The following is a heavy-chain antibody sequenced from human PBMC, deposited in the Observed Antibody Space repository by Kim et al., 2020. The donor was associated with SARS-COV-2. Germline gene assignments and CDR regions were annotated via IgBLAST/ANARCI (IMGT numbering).Heavy chain of an antibody. Sequence: YTDSVKARYTISRATSKNTLYLQMNSLRAEDTAVYYCAKDVGATNYYFDYWGQGTLVTVSS. D-gene: IGHD1-26*01. J-gene: IGHJ4*02. CDR3: AKDVGATNYYFDY. V-gene: IGHV3-23*01.